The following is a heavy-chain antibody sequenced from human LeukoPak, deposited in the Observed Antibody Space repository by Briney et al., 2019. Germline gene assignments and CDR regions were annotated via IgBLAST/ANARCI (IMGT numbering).Heavy chain of an antibody. J-gene: IGHJ4*02. CDR2: IYHSGST. CDR3: ARDGAAGTY. V-gene: IGHV4-38-2*02. Sequence: SETLSLTCTVSGYSISSGYYWGWIRQPPGKGLEWIGSIYHSGSTYYNPSLKSRVTISVDTSKNQFSLKLSSVTAADTAVYYCARDGAAGTYWGQGTLVTVSS. D-gene: IGHD6-13*01. CDR1: GYSISSGYY.